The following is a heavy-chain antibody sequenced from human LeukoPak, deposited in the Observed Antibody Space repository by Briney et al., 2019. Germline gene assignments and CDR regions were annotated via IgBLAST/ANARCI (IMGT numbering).Heavy chain of an antibody. J-gene: IGHJ3*02. CDR1: GGSISSYY. CDR3: ARGPILTGRDGAFDI. V-gene: IGHV4-59*01. D-gene: IGHD3-9*01. CDR2: IYYSEST. Sequence: PSETLSLTCTVSGGSISSYYWSWIRQPPGKGLEWIGYIYYSESTNYNPSLKGRVTISVDTSKNQFSLKLSSVTAADTAVYYCARGPILTGRDGAFDIWGQGTMVTVSS.